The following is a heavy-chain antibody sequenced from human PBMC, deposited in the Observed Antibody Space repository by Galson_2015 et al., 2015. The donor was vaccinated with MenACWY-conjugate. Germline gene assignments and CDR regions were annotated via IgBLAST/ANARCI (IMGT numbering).Heavy chain of an antibody. CDR1: GFTFSTYS. J-gene: IGHJ6*02. CDR2: ISSTSGTI. Sequence: SLRLSCAASGFTFSTYSMNWVRQAPGKGLEWISYISSTSGTIYYADSVKGRFTTSRDNAKNSLYLQMNSLRDEDTAVYYCARNIEQWVASMDVWGQGTTVTVSS. CDR3: ARNIEQWVASMDV. D-gene: IGHD6-19*01. V-gene: IGHV3-48*02.